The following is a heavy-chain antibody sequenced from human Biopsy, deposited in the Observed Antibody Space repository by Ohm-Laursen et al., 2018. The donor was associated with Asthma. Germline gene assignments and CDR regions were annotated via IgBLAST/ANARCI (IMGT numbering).Heavy chain of an antibody. CDR2: IYWDDDK. Sequence: TQTLTLTCTFSGFSLSTSGVGVGWIRQPPGKALEWLALIYWDDDKRYSPPLRTRLTISKGTSKNLVVLTMTNMDPVDTATYYCARIRQCYCGPSSCLNYGVDVWGQGTTVTVSS. J-gene: IGHJ6*02. D-gene: IGHD2-21*01. V-gene: IGHV2-5*02. CDR1: GFSLSTSGVG. CDR3: ARIRQCYCGPSSCLNYGVDV.